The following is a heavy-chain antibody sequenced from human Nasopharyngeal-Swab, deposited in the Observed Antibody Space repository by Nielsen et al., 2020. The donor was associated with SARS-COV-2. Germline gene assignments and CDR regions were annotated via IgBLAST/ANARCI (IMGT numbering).Heavy chain of an antibody. J-gene: IGHJ5*02. CDR2: IIPIFGTA. V-gene: IGHV1-69*13. Sequence: SAKVSCKASGGTFSSYAISWVRQAPGQGLEWMGGIIPIFGTANYAQKFQGRVTITADESTSTAYMELSSLRSEDTAVYYCARNPGYYDFWSGYPNWFDPWGQGTLVTVSS. D-gene: IGHD3-3*01. CDR1: GGTFSSYA. CDR3: ARNPGYYDFWSGYPNWFDP.